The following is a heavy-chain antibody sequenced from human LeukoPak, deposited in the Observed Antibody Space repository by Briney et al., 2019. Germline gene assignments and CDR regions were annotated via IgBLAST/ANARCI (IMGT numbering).Heavy chain of an antibody. CDR1: GGSISSYY. V-gene: IGHV4-59*12. CDR2: IYYSGST. Sequence: SETLSLTCTVSGGSISSYYWSWIRQPPGKGLEWIEYIYYSGSTNYNPSLKSRVTISVDTSKNQFSLKLSSVTAADTAVYYCARLGYDILTGYRLIDYWGQGTLVTVSS. CDR3: ARLGYDILTGYRLIDY. D-gene: IGHD3-9*01. J-gene: IGHJ4*02.